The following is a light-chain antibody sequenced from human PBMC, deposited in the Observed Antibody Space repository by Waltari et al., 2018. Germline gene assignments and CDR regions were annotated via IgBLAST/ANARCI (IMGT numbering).Light chain of an antibody. V-gene: IGLV3-25*03. CDR3: QSANSNGTFVV. J-gene: IGLJ2*01. Sequence: SYELTQPPSVSVSPGQTARITCSGDALPKQYAYWYQQKPGQAPGVVIFKDSERPSGIPERFSGASSGTTVTLTISGVQAEDEADYYCQSANSNGTFVVFGGGTKLSVL. CDR2: KDS. CDR1: ALPKQY.